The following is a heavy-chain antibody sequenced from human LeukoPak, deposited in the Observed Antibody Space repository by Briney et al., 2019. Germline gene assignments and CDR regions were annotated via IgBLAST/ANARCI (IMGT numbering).Heavy chain of an antibody. CDR2: ISGNAART. Sequence: GGSLRLSCVASGFTFTRFAMNWVRQAPGKGLEWVSAISGNAARTYFADSVKGRFTISRDNSKNTLYLEMNSLRAEDTAIYYYARVPFLEWLTYFDSWGQGTLVTVSS. CDR3: ARVPFLEWLTYFDS. D-gene: IGHD3-3*01. CDR1: GFTFTRFA. J-gene: IGHJ4*02. V-gene: IGHV3-23*01.